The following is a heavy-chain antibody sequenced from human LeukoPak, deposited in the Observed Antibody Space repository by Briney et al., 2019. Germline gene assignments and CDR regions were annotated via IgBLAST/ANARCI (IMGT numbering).Heavy chain of an antibody. D-gene: IGHD6-13*01. V-gene: IGHV3-48*01. CDR2: ISSSSSTI. J-gene: IGHJ4*02. Sequence: GGSLRLSCAASGFTFSSYSMNWVRQAPGKGLEWVSYISSSSSTIYYADSVKGRFTISRDNARNSLYLQMNSLRAGDTAVYYCARDYRYGSSYPGPYLDYWGQGTLVTVSS. CDR1: GFTFSSYS. CDR3: ARDYRYGSSYPGPYLDY.